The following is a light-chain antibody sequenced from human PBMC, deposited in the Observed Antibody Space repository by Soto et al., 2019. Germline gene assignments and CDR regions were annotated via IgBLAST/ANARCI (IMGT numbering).Light chain of an antibody. J-gene: IGKJ2*01. Sequence: EIVMTQSPGTLSLSPGDRATLSCRASQRVSSNYLAWYQQKPGQAPRLLIYDASTRATGIPDRFSGSGSGTDFTLTISRLEPEDFAVYYCQQSGTSSTFGQGTKLEI. CDR2: DAS. CDR3: QQSGTSST. CDR1: QRVSSNY. V-gene: IGKV3-20*01.